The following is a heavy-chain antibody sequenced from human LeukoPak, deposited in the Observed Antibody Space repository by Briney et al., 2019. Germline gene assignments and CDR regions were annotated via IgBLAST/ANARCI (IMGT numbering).Heavy chain of an antibody. Sequence: ASVKVSCKAVGYTFNAYYIHWVRQAPGQGLEWMGWINPNSGGTNNAQKFQGRVTMTRDTSISTAYMELSRLRSDDTAVYYCARVLFYSSGNKSNRVDYWGQGTLVTVSS. CDR1: GYTFNAYY. D-gene: IGHD6-19*01. J-gene: IGHJ4*02. V-gene: IGHV1-2*02. CDR3: ARVLFYSSGNKSNRVDY. CDR2: INPNSGGT.